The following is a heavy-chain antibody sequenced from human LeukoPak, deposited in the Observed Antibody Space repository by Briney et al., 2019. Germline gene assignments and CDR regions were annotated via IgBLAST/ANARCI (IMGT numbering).Heavy chain of an antibody. CDR3: ARDDDGWDAFDI. CDR1: GGPISTYY. V-gene: IGHV4-59*01. D-gene: IGHD5-24*01. Sequence: SETLSLTCTVSGGPISTYYWSWIRQPPGKGLEWIGYIYYTGSTNYNPSLKSRVTISVDTSKNQFSLKLSSVTAADTAMYYCARDDDGWDAFDIWGQGTMVTVSS. J-gene: IGHJ3*02. CDR2: IYYTGST.